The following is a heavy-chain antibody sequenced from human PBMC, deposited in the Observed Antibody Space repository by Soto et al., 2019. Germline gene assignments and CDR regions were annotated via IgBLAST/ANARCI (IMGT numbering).Heavy chain of an antibody. CDR3: ARGPYCSSTSCLIRGSSSWSCDY. CDR1: GFTFSSYS. D-gene: IGHD2-2*01. Sequence: NPGGSLRLSCAASGFTFSSYSMNWVRQAPGKGLEWVSSISSSSSYIYYADSVKGRFTISRDNAKNSLYLQMNSLRAEDTAVYYCARGPYCSSTSCLIRGSSSWSCDYWGQGTLVTVSS. V-gene: IGHV3-21*01. J-gene: IGHJ4*02. CDR2: ISSSSSYI.